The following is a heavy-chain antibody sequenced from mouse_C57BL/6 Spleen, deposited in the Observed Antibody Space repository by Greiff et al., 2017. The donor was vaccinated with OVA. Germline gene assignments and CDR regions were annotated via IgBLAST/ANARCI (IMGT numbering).Heavy chain of an antibody. V-gene: IGHV2-9*01. D-gene: IGHD3-2*02. J-gene: IGHJ4*01. CDR3: AKRQTAQDSDYYAMDY. CDR1: GFSLTSYG. Sequence: VKVVESGPGLVAPSQSLSITCTVSGFSLTSYGVDWVRQPPGKGLEWLGVIWGGGSTNYNSALMSRLSISKDNSKSQVFLKMNSLQTDDTAMYDCAKRQTAQDSDYYAMDYWGQGTSVTVSS. CDR2: IWGGGST.